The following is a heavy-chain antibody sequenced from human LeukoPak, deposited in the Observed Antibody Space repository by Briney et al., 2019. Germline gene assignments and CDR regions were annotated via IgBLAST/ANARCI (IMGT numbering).Heavy chain of an antibody. Sequence: GGSLRLSCAASGFTFDDYAMHWVRRAPGKGLEWVSGISWNSGSIGYADSVKGRFTISRDNAKNSLYLQMNSLRAEDTALYYCAKDFGYCSSTSCFSGMDVWGQGTTVTVSS. V-gene: IGHV3-9*01. D-gene: IGHD2-2*03. J-gene: IGHJ6*02. CDR3: AKDFGYCSSTSCFSGMDV. CDR2: ISWNSGSI. CDR1: GFTFDDYA.